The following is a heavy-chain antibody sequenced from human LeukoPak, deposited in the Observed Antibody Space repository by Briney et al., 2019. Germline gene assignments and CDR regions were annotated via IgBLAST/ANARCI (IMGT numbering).Heavy chain of an antibody. CDR2: ISYDGSNK. Sequence: HPGRSLRLSCAASGFTFSSYGMHWVRQAPGKGLEWVAVISYDGSNKYYADSVKGRFTISRDNSKNTLYLQMNSLRAEDTAVYYCANHISTGYFDYWGQGTLVTVSS. D-gene: IGHD4-17*01. V-gene: IGHV3-30*18. CDR3: ANHISTGYFDY. CDR1: GFTFSSYG. J-gene: IGHJ4*02.